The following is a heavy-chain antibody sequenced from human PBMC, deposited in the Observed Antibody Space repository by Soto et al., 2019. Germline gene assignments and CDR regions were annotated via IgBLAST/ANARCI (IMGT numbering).Heavy chain of an antibody. D-gene: IGHD3-10*01. V-gene: IGHV1-69*01. CDR1: GGTFSGYA. Sequence: QLPLVQSGAEVKKPGSSVTVSCKASGGTFSGYAIHWVRQAPGQGLEWMGGIIPMYGPAKYAQRFQGRVTITADESTTTVYMELTSLTSQDTAVYYCARVTSMVRGVIDNWFDPWGHGTLVTVSS. J-gene: IGHJ5*02. CDR3: ARVTSMVRGVIDNWFDP. CDR2: IIPMYGPA.